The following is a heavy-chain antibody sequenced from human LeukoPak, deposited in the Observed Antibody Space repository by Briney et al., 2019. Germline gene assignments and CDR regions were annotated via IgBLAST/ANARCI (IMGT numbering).Heavy chain of an antibody. CDR1: GGSISSYY. CDR3: SGGLGGSYGQTPY. D-gene: IGHD1-26*01. V-gene: IGHV4-59*01. J-gene: IGHJ4*02. Sequence: PSETLSLTCTVFGGSISSYYWSWIRQPPGKGLEWIGYIYYSGSTNYNPSLKSRVTISVDTSKNQFSLKLSSVTAADTAVYYCSGGLGGSYGQTPYWGQGTLVTVSS. CDR2: IYYSGST.